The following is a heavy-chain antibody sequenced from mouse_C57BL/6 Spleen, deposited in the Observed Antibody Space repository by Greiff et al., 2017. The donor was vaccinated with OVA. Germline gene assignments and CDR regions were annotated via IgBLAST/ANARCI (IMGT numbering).Heavy chain of an antibody. Sequence: QVQLKESGAELARPGASVKLSCKASGYTFTSYGISWVKQRTGQGLEWIGEIYPRSGNTYYNEKFKGKATLTADKSSSTAYMELRSLTSEDSAVYFCARDPLTTVVPYYAMDYWGQGTSVTVSS. D-gene: IGHD1-1*01. V-gene: IGHV1-81*01. CDR1: GYTFTSYG. CDR2: IYPRSGNT. J-gene: IGHJ4*01. CDR3: ARDPLTTVVPYYAMDY.